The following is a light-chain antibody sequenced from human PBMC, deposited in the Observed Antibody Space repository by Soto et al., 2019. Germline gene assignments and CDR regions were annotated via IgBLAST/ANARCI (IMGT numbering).Light chain of an antibody. CDR1: SGSIASNY. V-gene: IGLV6-57*04. Sequence: NFMLTQPHSVSESPGKTVTISCTRSSGSIASNYVQWYQQRPGSAPTPVIYEDSQRPSGVPDRFSGSIDSSSNSASLTISGLQAEDEADYYCCSYAGSYVVFGGGTKLTVL. CDR3: CSYAGSYVV. J-gene: IGLJ2*01. CDR2: EDS.